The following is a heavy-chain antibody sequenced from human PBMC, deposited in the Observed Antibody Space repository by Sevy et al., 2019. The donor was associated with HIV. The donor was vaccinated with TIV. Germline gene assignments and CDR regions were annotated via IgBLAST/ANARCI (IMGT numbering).Heavy chain of an antibody. Sequence: GGSLRLSCAASGFTFSSYSMNWVRQAPGKGLEWVSSISSSGSYIYYADSVKGRFTISRDNAKNSLYLQMNSLRAEDTAVYYCARMGYCSSTSCYQLSYGMDVWGQGTTVTVSS. D-gene: IGHD2-2*01. CDR2: ISSSGSYI. V-gene: IGHV3-21*01. CDR1: GFTFSSYS. J-gene: IGHJ6*02. CDR3: ARMGYCSSTSCYQLSYGMDV.